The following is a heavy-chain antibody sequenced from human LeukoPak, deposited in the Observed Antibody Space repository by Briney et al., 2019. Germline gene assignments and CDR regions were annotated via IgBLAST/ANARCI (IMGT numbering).Heavy chain of an antibody. D-gene: IGHD6-19*01. CDR1: GGTFSSYA. CDR3: AREGISGSNWFDP. V-gene: IGHV1-69*04. J-gene: IGHJ5*02. Sequence: SVKVSCKASGGTFSSYAISWVRQAPGQGLEWMGRIIPILGIANYAQKFQGRVTITADKSTSTAYMELSSLRSEDTAVYYCAREGISGSNWFDPWGQGTLVTVSS. CDR2: IIPILGIA.